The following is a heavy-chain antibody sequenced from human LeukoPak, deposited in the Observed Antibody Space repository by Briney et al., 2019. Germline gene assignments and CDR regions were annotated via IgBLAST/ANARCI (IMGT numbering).Heavy chain of an antibody. V-gene: IGHV4-4*07. CDR2: IYTSGST. CDR3: ARDGGYCSSISCPVDYFDY. CDR1: GGSISSYY. J-gene: IGHJ4*02. D-gene: IGHD2-2*01. Sequence: PSETLSLTCTVSGGSISSYYWSWIRQPAGKGLEWIGCIYTSGSTNYNPSLKSRVTMSVDTSKNQFSLKLSSVTAADTAVYYCARDGGYCSSISCPVDYFDYWGQGTLVTVSS.